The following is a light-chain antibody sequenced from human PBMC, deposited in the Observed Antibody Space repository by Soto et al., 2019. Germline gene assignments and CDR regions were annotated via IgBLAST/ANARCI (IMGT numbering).Light chain of an antibody. CDR2: EVS. CDR1: SSDVGGYNY. CDR3: SSYTSSSTPYV. Sequence: QSALTQPASVSGSPGQSITISCTGTSSDVGGYNYVSWYQQHPCKAPKLMIYEVSNRPSGVSNRFSGSQSGNTASLTISGLQAEDEADYYCSSYTSSSTPYVFGTGTKLTVL. V-gene: IGLV2-14*01. J-gene: IGLJ1*01.